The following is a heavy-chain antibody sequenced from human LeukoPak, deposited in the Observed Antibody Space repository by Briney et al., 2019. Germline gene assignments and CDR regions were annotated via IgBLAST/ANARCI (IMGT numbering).Heavy chain of an antibody. Sequence: SETLSLTCTVSGDSISNYYWNWLRQPPGKGLEWIGHIHCSGGTNYNPSLNSRVTISVDSSKNPFSRRLSSVTVADTAVYFCARGVHMSSSSATSNTGFVPWGQGTLVSVSS. J-gene: IGHJ5*02. V-gene: IGHV4-59*01. CDR3: ARGVHMSSSSATSNTGFVP. CDR2: IHCSGGT. CDR1: GDSISNYY. D-gene: IGHD2-21*01.